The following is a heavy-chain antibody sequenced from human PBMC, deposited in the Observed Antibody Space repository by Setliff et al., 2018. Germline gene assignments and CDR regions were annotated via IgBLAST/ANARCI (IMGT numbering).Heavy chain of an antibody. Sequence: PGGSLRLSCAASGFTFSNAWMSWVRQAPGKGLEWVGRIKSKTDGGTTDYAAPVKGRFTISRDNAKNSLYLQMNSLRAEDTAVYYCAKERHGDYVLDYWGQGTLVTVSS. J-gene: IGHJ4*02. CDR3: AKERHGDYVLDY. V-gene: IGHV3-15*01. CDR2: IKSKTDGGTT. CDR1: GFTFSNAW. D-gene: IGHD4-17*01.